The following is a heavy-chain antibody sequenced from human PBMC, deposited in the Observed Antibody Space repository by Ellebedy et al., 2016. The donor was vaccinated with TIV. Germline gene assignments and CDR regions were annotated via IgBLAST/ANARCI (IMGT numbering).Heavy chain of an antibody. CDR2: IYQDGSEQ. Sequence: PGGSLRLSCVASGFSFRSYWMSWVRQAPGKGLEWVANIYQDGSEQYYVDSVKGRFTISRDNARNSVYLQMSSLRAEDTAVYYCARRGSYGDYSVRVNSWFDLWGQGTLVTVSS. V-gene: IGHV3-7*01. J-gene: IGHJ5*02. D-gene: IGHD4-17*01. CDR1: GFSFRSYW. CDR3: ARRGSYGDYSVRVNSWFDL.